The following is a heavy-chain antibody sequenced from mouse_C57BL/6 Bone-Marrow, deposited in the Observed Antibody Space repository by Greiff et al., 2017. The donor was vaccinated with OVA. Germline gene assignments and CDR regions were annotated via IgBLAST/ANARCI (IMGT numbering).Heavy chain of an antibody. CDR1: GFTFSSYA. CDR2: ISDGGSYT. D-gene: IGHD2-5*01. Sequence: EVKLEESGGGLVKPGGSLKLSCAASGFTFSSYAMSWVRQTPEKRLEWVATISDGGSYTYYPDNVKGRFTISRDNAKNNLYLQMSHLKSEDTAMYYCAREGYSNYLFFYAMDYWGQGTSVTVSS. V-gene: IGHV5-4*03. CDR3: AREGYSNYLFFYAMDY. J-gene: IGHJ4*01.